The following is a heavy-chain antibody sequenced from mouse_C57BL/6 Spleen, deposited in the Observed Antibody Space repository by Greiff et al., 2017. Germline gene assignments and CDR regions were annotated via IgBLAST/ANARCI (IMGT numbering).Heavy chain of an antibody. Sequence: VQLQQSAAELARPGASVKLSCKASGYTFTITGISWVKQRTGHGLEWIGEIYPTSGNTYYTAKFQGKATLTADKSSSTADMELRSLTSEVSAVYCCARFGNYYAMDYWGQGTSVTVSA. V-gene: IGHV1-81*01. J-gene: IGHJ4*01. CDR1: GYTFTITG. CDR2: IYPTSGNT. CDR3: ARFGNYYAMDY.